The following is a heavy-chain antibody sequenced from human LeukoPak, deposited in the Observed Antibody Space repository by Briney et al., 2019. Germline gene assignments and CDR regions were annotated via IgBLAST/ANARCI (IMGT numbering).Heavy chain of an antibody. V-gene: IGHV3-33*08. CDR3: ARSGGRNDFDY. CDR1: RFPFRNYW. D-gene: IGHD1-1*01. J-gene: IGHJ4*02. CDR2: IRSGGDGK. Sequence: QSGGSLRLSCAASRFPFRNYWMSWVRQAPAKRLQRVAVIRSGGDGKFYADSVEGRFIISRDSAQSTLYLQMSSLRAEDTAVYHCARSGGRNDFDYWGQGTLVTVSS.